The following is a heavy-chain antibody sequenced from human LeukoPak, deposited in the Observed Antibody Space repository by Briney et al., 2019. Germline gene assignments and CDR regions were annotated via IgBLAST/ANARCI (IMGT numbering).Heavy chain of an antibody. CDR3: ARDLASGSYHY. V-gene: IGHV1-46*01. CDR2: INPSGGST. CDR1: GYTFTSYY. Sequence: ASAKVSCKASGYTFTSYYMHSVRHAPGQGLEWRGIINPSGGSTSYAQKFQGRVTTTRDTSTRTAYMELSSLRSEDTVVYYCARDLASGSYHYWGEGTLVTVSS. J-gene: IGHJ4*02. D-gene: IGHD3-10*01.